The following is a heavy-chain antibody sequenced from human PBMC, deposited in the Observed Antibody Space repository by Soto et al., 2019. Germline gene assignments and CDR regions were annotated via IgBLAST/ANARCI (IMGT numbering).Heavy chain of an antibody. CDR3: ARGLRRGTIFGVVTKPPDY. V-gene: IGHV1-18*01. J-gene: IGHJ4*02. CDR2: ISAYNGNT. D-gene: IGHD3-3*01. Sequence: GASVKVSCKASGYTFTSYGISWVRQAPGQGLEWMGWISAYNGNTNYAQKLQGRVTMTTDTSTSTAYMEPRSLRSDDTAVYYCARGLRRGTIFGVVTKPPDYWGQGTLVTVSS. CDR1: GYTFTSYG.